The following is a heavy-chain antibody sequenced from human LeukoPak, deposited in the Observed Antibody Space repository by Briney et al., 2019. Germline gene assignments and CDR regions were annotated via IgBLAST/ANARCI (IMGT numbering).Heavy chain of an antibody. Sequence: PGGSLRLSCAASGFTFSSYSMNWVRQAPGKGLEWVSYISSSGSTIYYADSVKGRFTISRDNAKNSLYLQMNSLRAEDTAVYYCASLHSGWFDPWGQGTLVTVSS. CDR1: GFTFSSYS. D-gene: IGHD2-15*01. V-gene: IGHV3-48*04. J-gene: IGHJ5*02. CDR3: ASLHSGWFDP. CDR2: ISSSGSTI.